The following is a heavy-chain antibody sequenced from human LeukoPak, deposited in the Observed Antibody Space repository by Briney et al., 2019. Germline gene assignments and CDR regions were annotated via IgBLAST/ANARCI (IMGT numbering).Heavy chain of an antibody. CDR1: GFTFSNYA. Sequence: SGGSLRLSCAASGFTFSNYAMNWVRQAPGKGLEWVSGISGSGSSTSYADSVKGRFTISRDNSKNTLYLQMNSLRAEDTAVYYCARVPLDYYDSSGYEHYWGQGTLVTVSS. CDR3: ARVPLDYYDSSGYEHY. D-gene: IGHD3-22*01. J-gene: IGHJ4*02. CDR2: ISGSGSST. V-gene: IGHV3-23*01.